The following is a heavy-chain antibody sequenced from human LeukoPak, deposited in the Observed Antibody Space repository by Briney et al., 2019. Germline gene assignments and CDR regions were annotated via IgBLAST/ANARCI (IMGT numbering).Heavy chain of an antibody. J-gene: IGHJ4*02. Sequence: ASVKVSCKASGGTFSSYAISWVRQAPGQGLEWMGGIIPIFGTANYAQKFQGRVTITADESTSTAYIELSSLRSEDTAVYYCASSLYDSSGYYTFDYWGQGTLVTVSS. CDR2: IIPIFGTA. CDR3: ASSLYDSSGYYTFDY. CDR1: GGTFSSYA. V-gene: IGHV1-69*13. D-gene: IGHD3-22*01.